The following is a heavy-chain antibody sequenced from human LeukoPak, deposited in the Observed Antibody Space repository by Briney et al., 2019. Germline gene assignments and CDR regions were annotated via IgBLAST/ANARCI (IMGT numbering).Heavy chain of an antibody. V-gene: IGHV3-48*01. CDR1: GFTFSSYT. CDR2: TGGSSSII. J-gene: IGHJ4*02. Sequence: GGSLRLSCAASGFTFSSYTMNWVRQAPGKGLEWVSYTGGSSSIIYYADSVRGRFTISRDNAKNSLYLQMNSLRAEDTAVYYCARGESLGCWGQGTLVTVSS. D-gene: IGHD3-10*01. CDR3: ARGESLGC.